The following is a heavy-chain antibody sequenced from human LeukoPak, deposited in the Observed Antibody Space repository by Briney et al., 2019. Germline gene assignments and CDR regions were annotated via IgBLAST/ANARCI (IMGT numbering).Heavy chain of an antibody. Sequence: SETLSLTCAVYGGSFSGYYWSWIRQPPGKGLEWIGEINHSGSTNYNPSLKGRVTISVDTSKNQFSLKLSSVTAADTAVYYCARKRSHYDILTGYYIGQNYFDYWGQGTLVTVSS. CDR1: GGSFSGYY. J-gene: IGHJ4*02. CDR3: ARKRSHYDILTGYYIGQNYFDY. D-gene: IGHD3-9*01. V-gene: IGHV4-34*01. CDR2: INHSGST.